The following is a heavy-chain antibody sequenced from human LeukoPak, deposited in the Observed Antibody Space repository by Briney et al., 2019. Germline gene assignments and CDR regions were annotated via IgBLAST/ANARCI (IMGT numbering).Heavy chain of an antibody. CDR2: ISTTAST. V-gene: IGHV4-39*01. CDR3: ARLGGDLHAFDI. Sequence: SETLSLTCTVSGGSITSGSSLWSWIRQPRGKGLAWIESISTTASTYYTPSLTSRSTIAVDRSNNQLSLKMTSVTAADTAVYYCARLGGDLHAFDIWGQGTTVTVSS. D-gene: IGHD6-25*01. J-gene: IGHJ3*02. CDR1: GGSITSGSSL.